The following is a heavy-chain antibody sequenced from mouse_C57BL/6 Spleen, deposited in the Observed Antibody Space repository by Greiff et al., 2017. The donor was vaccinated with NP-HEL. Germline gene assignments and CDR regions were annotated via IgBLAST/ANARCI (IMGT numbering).Heavy chain of an antibody. CDR3: FPTFAWFAD. V-gene: IGHV1-15*01. CDR2: IDPETGGT. CDR1: GYTFTDYE. Sequence: VQLQQSGAELVRPGASVTLSCKASGYTFTDYEMHWVKQTPVHGLEWIGAIDPETGGTAYNQKFKGTAILTAEKSTSTAYMELRSLKSEDSAGYYCFPTFAWFADWGQGTLVTVSA. J-gene: IGHJ3*01. D-gene: IGHD2-10*01.